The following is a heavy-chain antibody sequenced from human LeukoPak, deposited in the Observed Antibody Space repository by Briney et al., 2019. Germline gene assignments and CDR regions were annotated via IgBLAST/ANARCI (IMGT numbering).Heavy chain of an antibody. CDR1: GYTFIGYY. D-gene: IGHD3-10*01. V-gene: IGHV1-2*02. CDR3: ARIAGSGSLNWFDP. J-gene: IGHJ5*02. CDR2: INPNSGGT. Sequence: ASVKVSCKASGYTFIGYYMHWVRQAPGQGLEWMGWINPNSGGTDYAQKFQGRVTLTSDTSISTTYMELSGLRSDDTAVYYCARIAGSGSLNWFDPWGQGTLVTVSS.